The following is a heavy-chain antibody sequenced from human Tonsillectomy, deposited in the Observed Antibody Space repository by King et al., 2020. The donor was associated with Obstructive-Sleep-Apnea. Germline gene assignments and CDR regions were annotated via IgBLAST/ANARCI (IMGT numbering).Heavy chain of an antibody. Sequence: LQLQESGPGLVKPSETLSLTCTVSGGSISSYYWSWIRQPPGKGLEWVGYIFYTGSTNYNPSLKSRLTISVDTSKNQFSLKLSSVTAADTAVYYCARQRTLGELVVAALDYWGQGTLGTVSP. J-gene: IGHJ4*02. CDR1: GGSISSYY. CDR3: ARQRTLGELVVAALDY. V-gene: IGHV4-59*08. CDR2: IFYTGST. D-gene: IGHD2-15*01.